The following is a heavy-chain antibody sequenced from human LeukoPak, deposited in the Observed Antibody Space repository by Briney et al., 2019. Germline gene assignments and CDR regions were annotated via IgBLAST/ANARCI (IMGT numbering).Heavy chain of an antibody. J-gene: IGHJ6*04. CDR3: ARVEWQAVAGQMDV. D-gene: IGHD6-19*01. V-gene: IGHV4-59*01. CDR1: GVTISSYY. Sequence: SETLSLTCTDSGVTISSYYWNWVRQPPGKGLEWIGYIYYSGGTNHNPSLKSRVTISVDTSKNQFSLKLSSVTAADTAVYYCARVEWQAVAGQMDVWGKGTTVTVSS. CDR2: IYYSGGT.